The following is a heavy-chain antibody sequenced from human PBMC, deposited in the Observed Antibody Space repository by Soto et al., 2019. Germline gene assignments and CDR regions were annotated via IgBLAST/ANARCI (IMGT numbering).Heavy chain of an antibody. J-gene: IGHJ3*02. Sequence: GASVKVSCKASGGTFSSYAISWVRQAPGQGLEWMGGIIPIFGTANYAQKFQGRVTITADESTSTAYMELSSLRSEDTAVYYCARDPDGVGHAFDIWGQGTMVTVSS. CDR2: IIPIFGTA. CDR1: GGTFSSYA. V-gene: IGHV1-69*13. D-gene: IGHD3-10*01. CDR3: ARDPDGVGHAFDI.